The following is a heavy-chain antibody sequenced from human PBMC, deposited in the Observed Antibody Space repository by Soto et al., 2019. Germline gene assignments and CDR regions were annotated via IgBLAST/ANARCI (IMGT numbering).Heavy chain of an antibody. V-gene: IGHV3-30*03. D-gene: IGHD4-17*01. Sequence: PGGSLRLSCAASEFTFSNYAMHWVRQPPGKGLQWLAVISYDGNNKYYADSVEGRFTISRDNSKNTVYLQMNSLRPEDTAVYYCARGPSYSDSYFDYWGQGTLVTVSS. CDR2: ISYDGNNK. J-gene: IGHJ4*02. CDR1: EFTFSNYA. CDR3: ARGPSYSDSYFDY.